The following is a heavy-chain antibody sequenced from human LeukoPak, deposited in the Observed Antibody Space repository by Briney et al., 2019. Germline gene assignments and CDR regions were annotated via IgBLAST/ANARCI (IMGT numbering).Heavy chain of an antibody. CDR3: ARATMRGFLDRFDP. CDR2: IIPIFGTA. V-gene: IGHV1-69*01. CDR1: GGTLSSYA. Sequence: SSVKVSCKASGGTLSSYAISWVRQAPGQGLEWMGGIIPIFGTANYAQKFQGRVTITADESTSTAYMELSSLRSDDTAVYYCARATMRGFLDRFDPWGQGTLVTVSS. D-gene: IGHD3-3*01. J-gene: IGHJ5*02.